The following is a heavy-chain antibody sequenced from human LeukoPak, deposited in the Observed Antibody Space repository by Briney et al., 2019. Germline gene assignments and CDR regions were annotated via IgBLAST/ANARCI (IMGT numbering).Heavy chain of an antibody. CDR3: AREPRLRLGESPGWAFDI. CDR1: GGSLSSYY. CDR2: LYYSGST. D-gene: IGHD3-16*01. Sequence: PSETLSLTCTVSGGSLSSYYWSWIRQPPGKGLEWIGYLYYSGSTNYNPSLKSRVTISVDTSKNQFSLKLSSVTAADTAVYYCAREPRLRLGESPGWAFDIWGQGTMVTVSS. J-gene: IGHJ3*02. V-gene: IGHV4-59*01.